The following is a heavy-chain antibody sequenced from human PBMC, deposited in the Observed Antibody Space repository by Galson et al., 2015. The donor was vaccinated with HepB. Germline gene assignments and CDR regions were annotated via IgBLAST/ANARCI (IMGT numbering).Heavy chain of an antibody. Sequence: SLRLSCAASGFSFSRYSMNWVRQAPGKGLEWVSYVSSSSSIIKYADSVKGRFTISRDNAKNSLSLQMNSLRDEDTAVYYCARVYFGSGSSSAYWYFDLWGRGALVTVSP. CDR3: ARVYFGSGSSSAYWYFDL. J-gene: IGHJ2*01. CDR1: GFSFSRYS. CDR2: VSSSSSII. V-gene: IGHV3-48*02. D-gene: IGHD3-10*01.